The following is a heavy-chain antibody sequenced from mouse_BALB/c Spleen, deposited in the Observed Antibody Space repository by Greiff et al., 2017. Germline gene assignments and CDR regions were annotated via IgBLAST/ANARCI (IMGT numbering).Heavy chain of an antibody. CDR1: GYTFTDYA. CDR3: AREDYGDLDY. J-gene: IGHJ2*01. CDR2: ISTYNGDT. V-gene: IGHV1S137*01. D-gene: IGHD2-13*01. Sequence: VQLKQSGPELVRPGASVKMSCKGSGYTFTDYAMHWVKQRHAQGLEWIGVISTYNGDTNYNQKFKGKATVTVDTSSSTAYMELARLTAEDSAIYTSAREDYGDLDYWGQGTTLTVSS.